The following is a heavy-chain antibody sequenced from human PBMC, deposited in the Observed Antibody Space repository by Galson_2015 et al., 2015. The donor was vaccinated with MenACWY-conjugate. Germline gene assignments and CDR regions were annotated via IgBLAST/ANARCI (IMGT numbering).Heavy chain of an antibody. CDR1: GYILNNFG. J-gene: IGHJ6*02. CDR3: ATLWLGAAAGGGLSDSNGMDV. Sequence: SLRLSCAASGYILNNFGMNWVRQAPGKGLEWISYISSRSGSTTHYADSVKGRFTVSRDNAKNSVFLQMDSLRDDDTAVYYCATLWLGAAAGGGLSDSNGMDVWGQGTTVIVSS. V-gene: IGHV3-48*02. D-gene: IGHD2-15*01. CDR2: ISSRSGSTT.